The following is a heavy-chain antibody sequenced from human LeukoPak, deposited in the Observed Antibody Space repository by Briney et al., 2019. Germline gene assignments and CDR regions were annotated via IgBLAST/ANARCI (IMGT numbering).Heavy chain of an antibody. CDR1: GYTFTSYY. D-gene: IGHD2-2*01. V-gene: IGHV1-46*01. J-gene: IGHJ3*02. Sequence: ASVKVSCKASGYTFTSYYMHWVRQAPGQGLEWRGIINPSGGSTSYAQKFQGRVTMTRDTSTSTVYMELSSLRSEDTAVYYCASGEYCSSTSCSPRIDAFDIWGQGTMVSVSS. CDR2: INPSGGST. CDR3: ASGEYCSSTSCSPRIDAFDI.